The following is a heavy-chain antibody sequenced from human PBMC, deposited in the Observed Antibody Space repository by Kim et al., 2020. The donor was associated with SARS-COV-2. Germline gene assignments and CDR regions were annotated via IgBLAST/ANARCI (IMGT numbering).Heavy chain of an antibody. Sequence: GGSLRLSCAASGFTLSSYAMSWVRQAPGKGLERVSAISGSGGSTYYADSVKGRFTISRDNSKNTLYLQMNSLRAEDTAVYYCAKVPTSYYYGSGHGMDVWGQGTTVTVSS. CDR2: ISGSGGST. V-gene: IGHV3-23*01. CDR3: AKVPTSYYYGSGHGMDV. D-gene: IGHD3-10*01. CDR1: GFTLSSYA. J-gene: IGHJ6*02.